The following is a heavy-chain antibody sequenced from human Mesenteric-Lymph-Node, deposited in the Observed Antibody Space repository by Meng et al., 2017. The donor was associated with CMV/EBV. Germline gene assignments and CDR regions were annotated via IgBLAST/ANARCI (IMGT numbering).Heavy chain of an antibody. CDR2: INPSGGGT. CDR3: ARVGALGFGSGWYGKELDC. V-gene: IGHV1-46*01. J-gene: IGHJ4*02. Sequence: ASVKVSCKASGYSFTSYYMHWVRQAPGQGPEWMGVINPSGGGTSYAQKFQGRVTMTRDTSTSTAYMELSSLRSEDTAVYYCARVGALGFGSGWYGKELDCWGQGTLVNVSS. D-gene: IGHD6-19*01. CDR1: GYSFTSYY.